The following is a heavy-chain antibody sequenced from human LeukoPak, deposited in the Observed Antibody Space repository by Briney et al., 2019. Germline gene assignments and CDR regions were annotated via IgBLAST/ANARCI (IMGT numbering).Heavy chain of an antibody. CDR3: ARVTGYMIEDYFDY. V-gene: IGHV4-59*01. D-gene: IGHD3-22*01. Sequence: SETLSLTCTVSGGSISSYYWSWIRQPPGKGLEWIGYIYYSGSTNYKPSLKSRVTISVETSKNQFSLKLRSVTAADTAGYYCARVTGYMIEDYFDYWGQGTLVTVSS. CDR1: GGSISSYY. J-gene: IGHJ4*02. CDR2: IYYSGST.